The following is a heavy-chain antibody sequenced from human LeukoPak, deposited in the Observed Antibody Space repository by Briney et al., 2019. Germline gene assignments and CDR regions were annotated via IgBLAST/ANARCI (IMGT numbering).Heavy chain of an antibody. J-gene: IGHJ5*02. V-gene: IGHV2-5*02. CDR3: AHEARPRRASAGPWFDH. CDR2: IYWDDDK. D-gene: IGHD6-13*01. Sequence: SGPTLVNPTQTLTLTCTFSGFSLSTSGVGVGWIRQPPGKALEWLALIYWDDDKRYSPSLKSRPTITKDTSKNQVVLTMTNMDPVDTATYYCAHEARPRRASAGPWFDHWGQGTLVTVSS. CDR1: GFSLSTSGVG.